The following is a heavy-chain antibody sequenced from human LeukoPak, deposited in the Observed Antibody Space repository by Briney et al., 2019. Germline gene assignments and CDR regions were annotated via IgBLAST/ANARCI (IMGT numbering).Heavy chain of an antibody. J-gene: IGHJ4*02. V-gene: IGHV4-59*08. CDR2: IYYSGST. CDR3: ARLASSGWSHCDY. Sequence: SETLSLTCTVSGGSISGYYWSWIRQPPGKGPEGIGYIYYSGSTNYNPSLKSRVTISVDTSKNQFSLKMNSVTAADTAVYYCARLASSGWSHCDYWGQGTLVTVSS. CDR1: GGSISGYY. D-gene: IGHD6-19*01.